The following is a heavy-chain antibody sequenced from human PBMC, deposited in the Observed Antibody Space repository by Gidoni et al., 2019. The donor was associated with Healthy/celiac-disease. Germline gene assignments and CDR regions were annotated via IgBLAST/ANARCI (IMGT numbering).Heavy chain of an antibody. V-gene: IGHV1-69*01. CDR2: LVPIFGTA. Sequence: QVQLGQSGDEVKKPGSSVKVSGKASGGTFSSYAISWVRRAPGQGLEWMGGLVPIFGTANYPQKFQGRVPITADESTSTAYMELSSLRSEDTAVYYCARGGSSSWYYWFDPWGQGTLVTVSS. D-gene: IGHD6-13*01. CDR1: GGTFSSYA. J-gene: IGHJ5*02. CDR3: ARGGSSSWYYWFDP.